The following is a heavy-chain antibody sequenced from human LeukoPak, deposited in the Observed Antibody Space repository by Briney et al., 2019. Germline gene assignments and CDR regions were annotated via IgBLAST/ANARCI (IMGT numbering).Heavy chain of an antibody. J-gene: IGHJ4*02. D-gene: IGHD4-17*01. CDR2: IGISSGNT. V-gene: IGHV3-48*04. CDR3: ARDHDYAFDN. Sequence: GGSLRLSCAASGFTFSDYSMNWVRQAPGKGLEWISYIGISSGNTKYADSVKGRFTISGDNAKSSLYLQMNSLRVEDTAVYYCARDHDYAFDNWGQGTLVTVSS. CDR1: GFTFSDYS.